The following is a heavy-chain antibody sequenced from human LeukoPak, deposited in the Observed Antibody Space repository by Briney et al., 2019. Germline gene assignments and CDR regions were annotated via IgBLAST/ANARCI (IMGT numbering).Heavy chain of an antibody. CDR3: ARDKGSGYSYGYPFYMDV. CDR2: IISSSSYI. CDR1: GFTFSSYS. J-gene: IGHJ6*03. V-gene: IGHV3-21*01. D-gene: IGHD5-18*01. Sequence: GGSLRLSCAASGFTFSSYSMNWVRQAPGKGLEWVSSIISSSSYIYYADSVKGRFTISRDNAKNSLYLQMNSLRAEDTAVYYCARDKGSGYSYGYPFYMDVWGKGTTVTVSS.